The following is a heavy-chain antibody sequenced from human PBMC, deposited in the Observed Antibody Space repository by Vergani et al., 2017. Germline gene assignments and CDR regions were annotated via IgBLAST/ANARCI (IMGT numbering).Heavy chain of an antibody. J-gene: IGHJ4*02. CDR2: FDPEHGEV. CDR3: AIVTDYYDRSGYYLDY. D-gene: IGHD3-22*01. CDR1: GYSLTELT. V-gene: IGHV1-24*01. Sequence: QVQLVQSGSEVRKPGASVKVSCQVSGYSLTELTIHWVRQAPGKGLGWMGGFDPEHGEVTFAHHIQCRVTMTEDRSTDTAYMELSSLRPDDTALYYCAIVTDYYDRSGYYLDYWGQGTLVTVSS.